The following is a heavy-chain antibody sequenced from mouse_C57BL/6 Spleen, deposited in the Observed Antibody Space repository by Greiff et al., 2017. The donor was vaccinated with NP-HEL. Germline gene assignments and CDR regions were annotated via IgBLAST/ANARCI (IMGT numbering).Heavy chain of an antibody. CDR1: GFTFSDYG. Sequence: EVMLVESGGGLVQPGGSLKLSCAASGFTFSDYGMAWVRQAPRKGPEWVAFISNLAYSIYYADTVTGRFTISRENAKNTLYLEMSSLRSEDTAMYYCARRGYGSSGAMDYWGQGTSVTVSS. CDR3: ARRGYGSSGAMDY. V-gene: IGHV5-15*04. J-gene: IGHJ4*01. D-gene: IGHD1-1*01. CDR2: ISNLAYSI.